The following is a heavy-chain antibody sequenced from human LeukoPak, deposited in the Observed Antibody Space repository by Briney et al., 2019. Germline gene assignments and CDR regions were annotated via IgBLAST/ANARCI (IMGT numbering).Heavy chain of an antibody. V-gene: IGHV1-69*13. D-gene: IGHD3-22*01. Sequence: ASVKVSCKASGGTFSSYAISWVRQAPGQGLEWMGGIIPIFGTANYAQKFQGRVTITADESTSTAYMELSSLRSEDTAVYYCASGDYYDSSGYYPTGENYWGQGTLVTVSS. CDR3: ASGDYYDSSGYYPTGENY. J-gene: IGHJ4*02. CDR2: IIPIFGTA. CDR1: GGTFSSYA.